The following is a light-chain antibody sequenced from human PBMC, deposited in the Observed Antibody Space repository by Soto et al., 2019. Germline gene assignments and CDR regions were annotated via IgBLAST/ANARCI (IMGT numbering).Light chain of an antibody. J-gene: IGLJ2*01. CDR2: DVN. Sequence: QSALTQPRSVSGSPGQSVTISCTGTSSDVGAYTYVSWYQHHPGKAPKLMIYDVNKRPSGVPDRFSGSKSGSTASLTISGLQADDEADYYCYSFAGSYILAVFGGGTKLTVL. CDR1: SSDVGAYTY. V-gene: IGLV2-11*01. CDR3: YSFAGSYILAV.